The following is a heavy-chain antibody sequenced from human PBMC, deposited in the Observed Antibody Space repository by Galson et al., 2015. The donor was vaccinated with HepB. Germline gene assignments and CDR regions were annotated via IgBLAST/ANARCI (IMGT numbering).Heavy chain of an antibody. Sequence: SLRLSCAASGFTFSSYGMHWVRQAPGKGLEWVAVIWYGGSNKYYADSVKGRFTISRDNSKNTLYLQMNSLRAEDTAVYYCARDTPYRDLEWLSHDAFDIWGQGTMVTVSS. CDR3: ARDTPYRDLEWLSHDAFDI. D-gene: IGHD3-3*01. CDR1: GFTFSSYG. V-gene: IGHV3-33*08. J-gene: IGHJ3*02. CDR2: IWYGGSNK.